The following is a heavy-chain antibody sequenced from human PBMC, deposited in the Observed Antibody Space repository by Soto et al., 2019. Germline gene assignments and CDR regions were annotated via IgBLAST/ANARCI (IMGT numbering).Heavy chain of an antibody. J-gene: IGHJ4*02. CDR3: AKQYYYDSSGYSPLDY. V-gene: IGHV3-30*18. D-gene: IGHD3-22*01. Sequence: QVQLVESGGGVVQPGRSLRLSCAASGFTFSSYGMHWVRQAPGKGLEWVAVISYDGSNKYYADSVKGRFTISRDNSKNTLYLQMNSLRAEDTAVYYCAKQYYYDSSGYSPLDYWGQGTLVTVSS. CDR2: ISYDGSNK. CDR1: GFTFSSYG.